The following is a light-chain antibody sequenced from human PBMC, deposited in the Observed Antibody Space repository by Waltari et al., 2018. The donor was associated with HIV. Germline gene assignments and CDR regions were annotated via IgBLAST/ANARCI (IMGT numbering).Light chain of an antibody. Sequence: QSALTQPRSVSGSPGRPVTISCIGTHSDVGTYDYVSWYQQHPGKVPKLVIYDVTKRPSGVPERFSGSKSGNTASLIISDLQAEDAADYYCTSYAGSYTYWVFGGGTQLTVL. J-gene: IGLJ3*02. CDR1: HSDVGTYDY. CDR2: DVT. CDR3: TSYAGSYTYWV. V-gene: IGLV2-11*01.